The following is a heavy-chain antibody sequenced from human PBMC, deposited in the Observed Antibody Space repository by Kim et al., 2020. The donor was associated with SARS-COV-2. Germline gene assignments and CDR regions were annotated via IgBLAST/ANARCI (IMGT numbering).Heavy chain of an antibody. J-gene: IGHJ6*03. Sequence: GGSLRLSCAASGFTFSNAWMSWVRQAPGKGLEWVGRIKSKTDGGTTDYAAPVKGRFTISRDDSKNTLYLQMNSLKTEDTAVYYCTTDLAVVTPYYYYYMDVWGKGTTVTVSS. CDR1: GFTFSNAW. D-gene: IGHD2-21*02. CDR2: IKSKTDGGTT. V-gene: IGHV3-15*01. CDR3: TTDLAVVTPYYYYYMDV.